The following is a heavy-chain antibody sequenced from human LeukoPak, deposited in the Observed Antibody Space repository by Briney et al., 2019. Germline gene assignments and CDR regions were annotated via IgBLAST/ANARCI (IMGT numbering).Heavy chain of an antibody. V-gene: IGHV4-34*01. J-gene: IGHJ4*02. CDR3: ARVTTVTTFRY. CDR2: INHSGST. Sequence: SETLSLTCAVYGGSFSGYYWSWIRQPPGKGLEWIGEINHSGSTNYNPSLKSRVTISVDTSKNQFSLKLSSVTAADTAVYYCARVTTVTTFRYWGQGTLVTVSS. CDR1: GGSFSGYY. D-gene: IGHD4-17*01.